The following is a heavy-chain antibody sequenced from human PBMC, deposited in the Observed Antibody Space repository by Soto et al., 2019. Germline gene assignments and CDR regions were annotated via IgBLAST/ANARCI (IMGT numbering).Heavy chain of an antibody. CDR2: IGTAGDT. J-gene: IGHJ6*02. D-gene: IGHD5-18*01. Sequence: EVQLVESGGGLVQPGGSLRLSCAASGFTFSSYDMHWVRQATGKGLEWVSAIGTAGDTYYPGSVKGRFTISRENAKNSLYLQMNSLRAGDTAVYYCARDRGYSYGLWGMDVWGQGTTVTVSS. CDR3: ARDRGYSYGLWGMDV. V-gene: IGHV3-13*01. CDR1: GFTFSSYD.